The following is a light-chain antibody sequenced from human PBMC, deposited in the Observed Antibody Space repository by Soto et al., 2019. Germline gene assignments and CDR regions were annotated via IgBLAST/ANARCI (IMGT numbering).Light chain of an antibody. CDR3: QQYHSYPVT. J-gene: IGKJ4*01. Sequence: DIQMTQSPSSLSASVGDTVTITCRASQGINDFLAWFQQKPGKAPKPLISAASSLQSGVPSKFSGSRSDRDFTLTSSSLPPEDAATYYCQQYHSYPVTFGGGTKVEIK. V-gene: IGKV1-16*02. CDR2: AAS. CDR1: QGINDF.